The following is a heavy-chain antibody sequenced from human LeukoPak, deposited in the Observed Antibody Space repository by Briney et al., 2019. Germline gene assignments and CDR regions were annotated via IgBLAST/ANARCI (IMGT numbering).Heavy chain of an antibody. J-gene: IGHJ4*02. CDR2: IYYSGRT. V-gene: IGHV4-30-4*01. D-gene: IGHD3-16*01. CDR1: GGSISSGDYY. Sequence: SQTLSLTCTVSGGSISSGDYYWSWIRQPPGKGLEWIGYIYYSGRTYYNTSLKRRVIVSVDTSKNQFSLKLSSVTAAHTAVYYCARSPSRWGAKGVYYDYWGQGTLVTVSS. CDR3: ARSPSRWGAKGVYYDY.